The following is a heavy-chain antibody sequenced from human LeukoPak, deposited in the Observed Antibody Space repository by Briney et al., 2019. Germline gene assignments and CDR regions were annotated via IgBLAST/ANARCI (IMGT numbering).Heavy chain of an antibody. CDR1: GFTFSRYG. CDR3: AKGPDITIFGVVKSSDDY. D-gene: IGHD3-3*01. V-gene: IGHV3-30*18. J-gene: IGHJ4*02. CDR2: ISSNGNVK. Sequence: GGSLRLSCAASGFTFSRYGMHWVRQAPGKGPEWAAVISSNGNVKYYIDSVKGRFTISRDNSKNTLYLQMNSLRAEDTAVYYCAKGPDITIFGVVKSSDDYWGQGTLVTVSS.